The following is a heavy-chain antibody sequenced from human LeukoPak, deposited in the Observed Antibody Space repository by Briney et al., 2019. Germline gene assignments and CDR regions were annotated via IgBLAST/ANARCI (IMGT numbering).Heavy chain of an antibody. V-gene: IGHV1-18*01. J-gene: IGHJ5*02. CDR1: GYTFTSYG. CDR3: ARKNYGSNRWFDP. Sequence: GASVKVSCKASGYTFTSYGISWVRQAPGQGLEWMGWISAYNGNTNYAQKFQDRVTMTRNTSISTAYMELSSLRSEDTAVYYCARKNYGSNRWFDPWGQGTLVTVSS. CDR2: ISAYNGNT. D-gene: IGHD4/OR15-4a*01.